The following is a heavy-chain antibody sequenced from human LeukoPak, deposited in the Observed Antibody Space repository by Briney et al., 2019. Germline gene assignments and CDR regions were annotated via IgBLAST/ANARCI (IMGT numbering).Heavy chain of an antibody. CDR1: GYRFTSYW. CDR3: ARSEGREYYDFWSGYYKNPDGWFDP. V-gene: IGHV5-51*01. D-gene: IGHD3-3*01. CDR2: IYPGDSDT. J-gene: IGHJ5*02. Sequence: GESLKISCKGSGYRFTSYWIGWVRQMPGKGLERMGIIYPGDSDTRYSPSFQGQVTISADKSISTAYLQWSSLKASDTAMYYCARSEGREYYDFWSGYYKNPDGWFDPWGQGTLVTVSS.